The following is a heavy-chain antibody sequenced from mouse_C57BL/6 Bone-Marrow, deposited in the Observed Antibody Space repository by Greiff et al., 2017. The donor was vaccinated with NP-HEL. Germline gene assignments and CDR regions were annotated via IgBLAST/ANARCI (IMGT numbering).Heavy chain of an antibody. CDR2: IDPEDGET. CDR1: GFNIKDYY. Sequence: VHVKQSGAELVKPGASVKLSCTASGFNIKDYYMHWVKQRTEQGLEWIGRIDPEDGETKYAPKFQGKATITADTSSNTAYLQLSSLTSEDTAVYYCARPDYYGSSYWYFDVWGTGTTVTVSS. D-gene: IGHD1-1*01. V-gene: IGHV14-2*01. CDR3: ARPDYYGSSYWYFDV. J-gene: IGHJ1*03.